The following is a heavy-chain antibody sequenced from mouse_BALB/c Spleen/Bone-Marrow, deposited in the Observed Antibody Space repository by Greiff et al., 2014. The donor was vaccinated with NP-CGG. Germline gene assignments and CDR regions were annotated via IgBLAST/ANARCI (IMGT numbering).Heavy chain of an antibody. V-gene: IGHV2-9*02. CDR1: GFSLTSYG. D-gene: IGHD1-1*01. Sequence: QVQLQQSGPGLVAPSQTLSITCTVSGFSLTSYGVHWVRQSPGKGLEWLGVIWAGGSTDYNSALMSRLSISKDNSKSQVFLKMNSLQTDDTAMYYCARYYYDFLDYWGQGTTLTVSS. CDR3: ARYYYDFLDY. CDR2: IWAGGST. J-gene: IGHJ2*01.